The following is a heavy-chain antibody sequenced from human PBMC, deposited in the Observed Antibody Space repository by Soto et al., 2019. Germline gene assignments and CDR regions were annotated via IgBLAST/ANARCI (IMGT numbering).Heavy chain of an antibody. D-gene: IGHD3-10*01. J-gene: IGHJ5*01. V-gene: IGHV1-2*02. Sequence: VNASCKASRYTISCYYMNWVQQAPGQGPEWIGWINPNSGGTNYEQKFKGRVTMTRDTSISTAYMELSRLRSDDTAVYYCARDVLMVRDQSDPDWFDSWGKGTLVTVSS. CDR2: INPNSGGT. CDR3: ARDVLMVRDQSDPDWFDS. CDR1: RYTISCYY.